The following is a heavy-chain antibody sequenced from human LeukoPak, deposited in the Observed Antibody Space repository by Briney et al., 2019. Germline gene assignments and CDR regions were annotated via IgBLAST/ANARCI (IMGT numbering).Heavy chain of an antibody. Sequence: ASVNVSCKASGYTFASYGISWVRQAPGQGLEWMGWISAYNGNTNYAQKLQGRVTMTTDTSTSTVYMELSSLRSEDTAVYHCARELSGSYPFDYWGQGTLVTVSS. J-gene: IGHJ4*02. V-gene: IGHV1-18*01. CDR2: ISAYNGNT. CDR1: GYTFASYG. D-gene: IGHD1-26*01. CDR3: ARELSGSYPFDY.